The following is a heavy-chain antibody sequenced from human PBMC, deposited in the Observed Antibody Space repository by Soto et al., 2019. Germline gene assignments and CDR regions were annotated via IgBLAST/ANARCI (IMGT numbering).Heavy chain of an antibody. D-gene: IGHD1-1*01. J-gene: IGHJ4*01. V-gene: IGHV3-7*03. CDR2: INRAGSQT. CDR3: VRGTPTPGLDI. Sequence: GGSLRLSCVASGFRISDYPLNWVRQAPGQGLGWVDNINRAGSQTNYVESVKGRFTTSRDNAKKTLYRQLGSLRVEDTAIYYCVRGTPTPGLDIWGHGTPVTVSS. CDR1: GFRISDYP.